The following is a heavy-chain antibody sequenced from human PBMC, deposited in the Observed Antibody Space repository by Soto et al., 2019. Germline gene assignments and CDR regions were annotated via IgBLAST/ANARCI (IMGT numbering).Heavy chain of an antibody. CDR3: ARDLSSSVLYYYYYYGMDV. J-gene: IGHJ6*02. D-gene: IGHD6-6*01. V-gene: IGHV1-18*04. CDR1: GYTFTSYG. Sequence: QVQLVQSGAEVKKPGASVKVSCKASGYTFTSYGISWVRQAPGQGLEWMGWISAYNGNTNYAQKIQGRVTMTTDTSASTAYMELRSLRSDDTAVYYCARDLSSSVLYYYYYYGMDVWGQGTTVTVSS. CDR2: ISAYNGNT.